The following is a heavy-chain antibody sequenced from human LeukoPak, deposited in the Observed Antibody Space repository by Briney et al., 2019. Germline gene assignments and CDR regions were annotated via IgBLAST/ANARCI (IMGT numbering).Heavy chain of an antibody. D-gene: IGHD6-19*01. CDR3: LSSYSSGWPLYYFDY. J-gene: IGHJ4*02. Sequence: SETLSLTCTVSGGSISSSSYYWGWIRQPPGKGLEWIGSIYYSGSTYYNPSLKSRVTISVDTPKNQFSLKLSSVTAADTAVYYCLSSYSSGWPLYYFDYWGQGTLVTVSS. CDR2: IYYSGST. CDR1: GGSISSSSYY. V-gene: IGHV4-39*07.